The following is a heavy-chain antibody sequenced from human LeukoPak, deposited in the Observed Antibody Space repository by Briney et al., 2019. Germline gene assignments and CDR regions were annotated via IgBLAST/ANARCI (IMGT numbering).Heavy chain of an antibody. J-gene: IGHJ6*02. D-gene: IGHD6-13*01. CDR1: GGSISSGDNN. CDR3: ARGFGAYSSSWYGYYYGMDV. V-gene: IGHV4-30-4*08. Sequence: PSETLSLTCTVSGGSISSGDNNWSRLRQPPGKGLEWFVNIYNSSITYHNPSLKRPTTTAVDTSKIPFSLELSSVTAADTAVYYCARGFGAYSSSWYGYYYGMDVWGQGTTVTVSS. CDR2: IYNSSIT.